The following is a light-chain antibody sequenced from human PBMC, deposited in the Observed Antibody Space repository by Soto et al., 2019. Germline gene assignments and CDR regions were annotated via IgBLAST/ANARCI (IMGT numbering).Light chain of an antibody. CDR1: QTIDSS. V-gene: IGKV1-5*03. CDR3: QQYKNYSWT. J-gene: IGKJ1*01. CDR2: KAS. Sequence: DIQLTQSPSTLSASVGDRVTITCRTSQTIDSSLAWYQQKPGKAPQVLIYKASSLESGVPSRSSGSESGTECTLTISSLQPDHFATYYCQQYKNYSWTFGQGTKVEIK.